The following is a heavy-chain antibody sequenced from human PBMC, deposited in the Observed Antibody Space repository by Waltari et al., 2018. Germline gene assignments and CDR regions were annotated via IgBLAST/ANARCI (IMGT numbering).Heavy chain of an antibody. D-gene: IGHD2-2*01. CDR1: GFTFSIVS. CDR3: ARGDCGSTTCTVVA. CDR2: ISDDGGRK. V-gene: IGHV3-30*03. Sequence: QVQLVESGGGVVQPGTSLRLSCETSGFTFSIVSKHWVRQAPGKGLGWLVVISDDGGRKRYADSVKGRFTISRDNSRNTLHLQMNSLRGDDTALYYCARGDCGSTTCTVVAWGQGTLVTVSS. J-gene: IGHJ5*02.